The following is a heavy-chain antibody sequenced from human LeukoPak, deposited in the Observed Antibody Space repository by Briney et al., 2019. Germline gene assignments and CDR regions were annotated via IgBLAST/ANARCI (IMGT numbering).Heavy chain of an antibody. V-gene: IGHV4-34*01. CDR3: ARQWSSWYFGYNWFDP. Sequence: PSETLSLTCAVYGGSFSGYYWSWIRQPPGKGLEWIGEINHSGSTNYNPSLKSRVTISVDTSKNQFSLKLSSVTAADTAVYYCARQWSSWYFGYNWFDPWGQGTLVTVSS. D-gene: IGHD6-13*01. J-gene: IGHJ5*02. CDR2: INHSGST. CDR1: GGSFSGYY.